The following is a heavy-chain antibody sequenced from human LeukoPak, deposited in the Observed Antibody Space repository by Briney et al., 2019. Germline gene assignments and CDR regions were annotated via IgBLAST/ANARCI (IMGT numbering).Heavy chain of an antibody. D-gene: IGHD2-15*01. V-gene: IGHV1-69*06. Sequence: GSSVKVSCTASGGTFSSYAISWVRQAPGQGLEWMGGIIPIFGTANYAQKFQGRVTITADKSTSTAYMELSGLRSEDTAVYYCARGSVVVAEQYYYYYYMDVWGKGTTVTVSS. CDR2: IIPIFGTA. CDR1: GGTFSSYA. J-gene: IGHJ6*03. CDR3: ARGSVVVAEQYYYYYYMDV.